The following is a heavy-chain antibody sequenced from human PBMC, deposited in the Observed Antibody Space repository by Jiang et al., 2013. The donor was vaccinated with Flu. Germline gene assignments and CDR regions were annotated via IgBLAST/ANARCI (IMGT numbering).Heavy chain of an antibody. CDR3: ARDCGGDCYSGLGY. Sequence: EVKKPGSSVKVSCKASGGTFSSYAISWVRQAPGQGLEWMGRIIPILGIANYAQKFQGRVTITADKSTSTAYMELSSLRSEDTAVYYCARDCGGDCYSGLGYWGQGTLVTVSS. D-gene: IGHD2-21*02. CDR1: GGTFSSYA. J-gene: IGHJ4*02. V-gene: IGHV1-69*04. CDR2: IIPILGIA.